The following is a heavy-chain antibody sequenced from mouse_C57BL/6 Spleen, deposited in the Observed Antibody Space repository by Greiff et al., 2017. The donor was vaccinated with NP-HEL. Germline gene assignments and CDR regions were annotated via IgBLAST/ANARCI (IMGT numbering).Heavy chain of an antibody. Sequence: VQLQQSGPELVKPGASVKISCKASGYTFTDYYMNWVKQSHGKSLEWIGDINPNNGGTSYNQKFKGKATLTVDKSSSTAYMELRSLTSEDSAVYYCARGSRHYWYFDVWGTGTTVTVSS. CDR2: INPNNGGT. J-gene: IGHJ1*03. CDR1: GYTFTDYY. V-gene: IGHV1-26*01. CDR3: ARGSRHYWYFDV.